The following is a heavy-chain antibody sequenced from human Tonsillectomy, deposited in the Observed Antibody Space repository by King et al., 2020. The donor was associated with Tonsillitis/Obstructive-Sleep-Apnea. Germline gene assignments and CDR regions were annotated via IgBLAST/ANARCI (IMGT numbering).Heavy chain of an antibody. V-gene: IGHV5-51*01. CDR2: IYPGDSDT. CDR3: ARHEYSSAEGGHNWFDP. J-gene: IGHJ5*02. CDR1: GYSFTSYW. Sequence: QLVQSGAEVKKPGESLKISCKGSGYSFTSYWIGWVRQMHGKGLEWMGIIYPGDSDTRYSPSFQGQVTISADKSISTAYLQWSSLKASDTAMYYCARHEYSSAEGGHNWFDPWGQGTLVTVSS. D-gene: IGHD6-6*01.